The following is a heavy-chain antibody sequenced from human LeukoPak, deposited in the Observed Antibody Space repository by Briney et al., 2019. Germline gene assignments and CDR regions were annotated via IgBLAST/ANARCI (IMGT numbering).Heavy chain of an antibody. V-gene: IGHV1-69*06. CDR1: GGTFSSYA. CDR3: ARATDYYDSSAFDI. CDR2: IIPIFGTA. D-gene: IGHD3-22*01. Sequence: SVKVSCKASGGTFSSYAISWVRQAPGQGLEWMGGIIPIFGTANYAQKFQGRVTITADKSTSTAYMELSSLRSEDTAVYYCARATDYYDSSAFDIWGQGTMVTVSS. J-gene: IGHJ3*02.